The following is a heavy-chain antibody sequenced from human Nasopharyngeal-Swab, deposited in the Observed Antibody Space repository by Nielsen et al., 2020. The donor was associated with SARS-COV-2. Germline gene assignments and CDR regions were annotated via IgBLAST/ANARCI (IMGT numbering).Heavy chain of an antibody. CDR2: IEQDGSEK. V-gene: IGHV3-7*01. J-gene: IGHJ3*02. D-gene: IGHD1-26*01. CDR3: ARDGLVGATTGFDI. Sequence: VRQAPGKGLEWVANIEQDGSEKCYVDSVKGRFTISRDNAKNSLYLQMNSLRAEDTAVYYCARDGLVGATTGFDIWGQGTMVTVSS.